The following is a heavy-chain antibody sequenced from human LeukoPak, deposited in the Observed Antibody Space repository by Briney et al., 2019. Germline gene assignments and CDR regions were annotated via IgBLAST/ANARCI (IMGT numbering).Heavy chain of an antibody. J-gene: IGHJ3*02. D-gene: IGHD4-17*01. CDR3: TREASDDYGDRRGFFDI. CDR2: IWYDGSNK. Sequence: PGRSLRLSCAASGFTFSSYGMHWVRQAPGKGLEWVAVIWYDGSNKYYADSVKGRFTISRDNSKNTLYLQMNSLRAEDTAVYYCTREASDDYGDRRGFFDIWGQGTMVTVSS. V-gene: IGHV3-33*01. CDR1: GFTFSSYG.